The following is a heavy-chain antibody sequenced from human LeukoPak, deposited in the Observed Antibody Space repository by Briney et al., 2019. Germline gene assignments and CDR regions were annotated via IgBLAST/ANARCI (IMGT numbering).Heavy chain of an antibody. CDR2: ISSTSSYI. J-gene: IGHJ4*02. CDR1: GFTFSDYY. D-gene: IGHD3-10*01. Sequence: PGGSLRLSCAASGFTFSDYYMSWIRQAPGKGLEWVSFISSTSSYIKDADSVKGRFTISRDNAKNSLYLQMNSLRAEDTAVYYCARWIYGSGSKRYFDSWGQGTLVTVSS. V-gene: IGHV3-11*06. CDR3: ARWIYGSGSKRYFDS.